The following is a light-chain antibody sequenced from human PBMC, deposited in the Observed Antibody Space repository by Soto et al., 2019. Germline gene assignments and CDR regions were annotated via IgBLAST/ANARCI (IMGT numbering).Light chain of an antibody. J-gene: IGKJ3*01. CDR2: AAY. CDR3: QQSYSTPRFT. Sequence: DIQMTQSPSSLSASVGDRVTITCRASQSIRTYLNWYQQRPGKAPKLLIYAAYTLLSGVPSRFSGSGSGTESTLTITNLQPDDFATSYCQQSYSTPRFTFGRGTKVDI. CDR1: QSIRTY. V-gene: IGKV1-39*01.